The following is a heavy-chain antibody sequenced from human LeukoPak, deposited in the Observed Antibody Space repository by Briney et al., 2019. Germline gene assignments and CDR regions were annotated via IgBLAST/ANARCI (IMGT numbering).Heavy chain of an antibody. Sequence: SEPLSLTCTVSGGSISSYYWSWIRQPPGKGLEWIGYIYYSGSTNYNPSLKSRVTISVDTSKNQFSLKLSSVTAADTAVYYCARGGPGYYYYYGMDVWGQGTTVTVSS. V-gene: IGHV4-59*01. CDR1: GGSISSYY. D-gene: IGHD3-10*01. CDR2: IYYSGST. CDR3: ARGGPGYYYYYGMDV. J-gene: IGHJ6*02.